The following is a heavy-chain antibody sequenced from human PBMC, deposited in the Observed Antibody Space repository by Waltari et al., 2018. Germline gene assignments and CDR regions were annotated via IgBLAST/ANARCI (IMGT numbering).Heavy chain of an antibody. J-gene: IGHJ3*02. Sequence: QVQLVESGGGVVQPGRSLRLSCAASGFTFSSYGMHWVRQAPGKGLEWVAVISYDGSNKYYADSVKGRFTISRDNSKNTLYLQMNSLRAEDTAVYYCAKDFGFDAFDIWGQGTMVTVSS. V-gene: IGHV3-30*18. CDR3: AKDFGFDAFDI. CDR2: ISYDGSNK. CDR1: GFTFSSYG. D-gene: IGHD3-3*01.